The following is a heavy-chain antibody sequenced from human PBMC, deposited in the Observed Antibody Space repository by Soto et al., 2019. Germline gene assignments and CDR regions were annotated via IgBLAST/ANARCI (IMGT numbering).Heavy chain of an antibody. CDR1: GYTFTRYG. Sequence: GASVKVSFKASGYTFTRYGISWVRQAPGQGLEWMAWINPYNGNTKYAEKFLGRVTVTTDTSTATAYMEVRSLTSDDTAVFYCARVGVGLAAPRVWPYWGQGTPVTVST. CDR3: ARVGVGLAAPRVWPY. V-gene: IGHV1-18*01. CDR2: INPYNGNT. J-gene: IGHJ4*02. D-gene: IGHD6-13*01.